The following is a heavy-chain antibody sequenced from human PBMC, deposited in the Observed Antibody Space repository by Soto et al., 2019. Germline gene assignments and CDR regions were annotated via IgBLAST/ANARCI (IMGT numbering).Heavy chain of an antibody. D-gene: IGHD6-19*01. J-gene: IGHJ5*02. CDR1: GGTFSSYA. Sequence: SVKVSCKASGGTFSSYAISWVRQAPGQGLEWMGGTIPIFGTANYAQKFQGRVTSTADESTSTAYMERSSLRSEDTAVYYCARDIAMAGYNWLDPWGKGNLVTVYS. CDR3: ARDIAMAGYNWLDP. CDR2: TIPIFGTA. V-gene: IGHV1-69*13.